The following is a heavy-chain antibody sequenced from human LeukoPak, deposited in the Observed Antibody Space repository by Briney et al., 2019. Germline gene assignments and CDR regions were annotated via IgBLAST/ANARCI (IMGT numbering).Heavy chain of an antibody. V-gene: IGHV3-33*01. CDR1: GFTFSSYG. J-gene: IGHJ4*02. D-gene: IGHD4-17*01. Sequence: GRSLRLSCAASGFTFSSYGMHWVRQAPGKGLEWVAVIWYDGSDKYYAGSVKGRFTISRDNSKNTLYLQMNSLRAEDTAVYYCARGYHDYGDYGFGPFDYWGQGTLVTVSS. CDR3: ARGYHDYGDYGFGPFDY. CDR2: IWYDGSDK.